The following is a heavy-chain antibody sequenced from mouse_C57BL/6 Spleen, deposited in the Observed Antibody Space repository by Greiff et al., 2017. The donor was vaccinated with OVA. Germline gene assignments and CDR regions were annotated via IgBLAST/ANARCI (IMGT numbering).Heavy chain of an antibody. D-gene: IGHD2-4*01. CDR1: GFNIKNTY. Sequence: VQLQQSVAELVRPGASVKLSCTASGFNIKNTYMHWVKQRPEQGLEWIGRIDPANGNTKYDPKFQGKATITADTSSNTAYLQLSSLTAEDTAIYYGARGERGEYDGYWYCEVWGTGTTVTVSS. CDR2: IDPANGNT. CDR3: ARGERGEYDGYWYCEV. V-gene: IGHV14-3*01. J-gene: IGHJ1*03.